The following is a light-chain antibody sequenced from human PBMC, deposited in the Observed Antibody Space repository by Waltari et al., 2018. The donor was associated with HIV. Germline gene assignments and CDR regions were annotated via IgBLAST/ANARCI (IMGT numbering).Light chain of an antibody. CDR3: CSFAGSYTLV. Sequence: QSALTQPRPVSGSPGQSVTISCTGTSRDIGDYNYVSWYQQHPGKAPKLMIYDVTKRPSGVPDRFSGSKSGNTASLTISGLQAEDEAAYYCCSFAGSYTLVFGGGTKLTVL. J-gene: IGLJ3*02. CDR1: SRDIGDYNY. V-gene: IGLV2-11*01. CDR2: DVT.